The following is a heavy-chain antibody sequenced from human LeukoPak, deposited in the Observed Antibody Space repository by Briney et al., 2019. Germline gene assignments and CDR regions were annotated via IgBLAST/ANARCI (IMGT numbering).Heavy chain of an antibody. J-gene: IGHJ6*03. CDR1: GFTVSSKY. CDR3: ARVPATYYYYYMDL. V-gene: IGHV3-53*01. CDR2: IYGGGST. Sequence: PGGSLRLSCAASGFTVSSKYMSWVRRAPGKGLEWVSVIYGGGSTYYADSVKGRFTISRDNSKNTVYLQMNSLRVEDTAEYFCARVPATYYYYYMDLWGKGTTVTVSS.